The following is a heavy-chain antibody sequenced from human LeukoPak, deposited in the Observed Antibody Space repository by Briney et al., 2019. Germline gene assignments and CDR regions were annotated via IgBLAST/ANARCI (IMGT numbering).Heavy chain of an antibody. Sequence: GASVKVSCKASGYAFTSYDINWVRQATGQGLEWMGWMNPNSGNTGYAQKFQGRVAMTRNTSITTAYMELSSLRSEDTAVYYCARAPSQWWYSSGWSHWGQGTLVTVSS. CDR1: GYAFTSYD. D-gene: IGHD6-19*01. J-gene: IGHJ4*02. V-gene: IGHV1-8*01. CDR2: MNPNSGNT. CDR3: ARAPSQWWYSSGWSH.